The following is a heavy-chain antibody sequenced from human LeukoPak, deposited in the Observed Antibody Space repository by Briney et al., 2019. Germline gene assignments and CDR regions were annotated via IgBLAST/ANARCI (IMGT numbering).Heavy chain of an antibody. V-gene: IGHV3-53*01. CDR1: GFTFDDCA. CDR3: ASFIVVIPVAMRGDAFDI. J-gene: IGHJ3*02. D-gene: IGHD2-2*01. Sequence: GRSLRLSCAASGFTFDDCAMHWVRQAPGKGLEWVSVIYSDGSTYYADSVKGRFTFSRDNSKNTLYLQMDSLRAEDTAVYYCASFIVVIPVAMRGDAFDIWGQGTVVTVSS. CDR2: IYSDGST.